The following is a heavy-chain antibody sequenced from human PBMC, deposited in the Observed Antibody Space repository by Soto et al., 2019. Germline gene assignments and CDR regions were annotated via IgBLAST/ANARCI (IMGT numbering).Heavy chain of an antibody. J-gene: IGHJ6*02. D-gene: IGHD6-19*01. CDR3: AKDEALAGSQYGMEV. CDR2: ISGSGGST. Sequence: EVQLLESGGGLVQPGGSLRLSCAASGFTFSSYARRWFLQAPGKGLEWVSAISGSGGSTYYADSVKGRFTISRDNSKNTLYLKMKSLRAEETAVYYCAKDEALAGSQYGMEVWGQGNTVTFSS. CDR1: GFTFSSYA. V-gene: IGHV3-23*01.